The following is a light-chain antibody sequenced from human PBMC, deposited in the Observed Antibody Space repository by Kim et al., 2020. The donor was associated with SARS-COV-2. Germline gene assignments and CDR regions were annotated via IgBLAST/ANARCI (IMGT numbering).Light chain of an antibody. J-gene: IGKJ4*01. CDR1: QDISRY. CDR3: QQLSSYPLT. V-gene: IGKV1-9*01. CDR2: AAS. Sequence: ASVGDRVAITCRDSQDISRYLAWYQQNPGKAPRLLIYAASTLKSGVPSRFSGSGSGTDFTLTINSLQPEDSATYYCQQLSSYPLTFGGGTKVDIK.